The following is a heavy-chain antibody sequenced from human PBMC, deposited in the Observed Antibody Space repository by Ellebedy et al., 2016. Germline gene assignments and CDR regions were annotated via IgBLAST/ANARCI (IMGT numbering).Heavy chain of an antibody. V-gene: IGHV1-18*01. D-gene: IGHD6-13*01. CDR2: ISAYNGNT. J-gene: IGHJ4*02. CDR3: ARELGGSSWYMIDY. CDR1: GYTFTSYG. Sequence: ASVKVSXXASGYTFTSYGISWVRQAPGQGLEWMGWISAYNGNTNYAQKLQGRVTMTTDTSMSTAYMELRSLRSDDTAVYYCARELGGSSWYMIDYWGQGTLVTVSS.